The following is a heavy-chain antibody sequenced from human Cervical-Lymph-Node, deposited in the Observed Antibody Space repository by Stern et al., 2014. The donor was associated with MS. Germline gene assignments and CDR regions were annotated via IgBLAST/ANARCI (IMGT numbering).Heavy chain of an antibody. V-gene: IGHV4-59*01. Sequence: QVQLVESGPGLVKPSETLSLTCTVSGGSIINYYWSWIRQTPGKGLEWIGYIYYSGRTNYNPSLKSRVSISVDTSKNQFSLMLSSVTAADTAVYYCARDSSDTWYGPIDAWGQGTQVIVSS. CDR3: ARDSSDTWYGPIDA. CDR1: GGSIINYY. D-gene: IGHD6-13*01. CDR2: IYYSGRT. J-gene: IGHJ5*02.